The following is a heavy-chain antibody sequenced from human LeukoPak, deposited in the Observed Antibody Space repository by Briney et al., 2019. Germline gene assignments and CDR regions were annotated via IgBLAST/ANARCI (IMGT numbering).Heavy chain of an antibody. V-gene: IGHV3-49*04. Sequence: GGSLRLSCAASGFTFGDYAMTWVHQALGKGLEWVGFIASETYGETAEYAASVKGRFTISRDDSKSIAYLQMNSLKTEDTAVYYCTRDQTPYYWGQGTLVTVSS. CDR3: TRDQTPYY. CDR2: IASETYGETA. CDR1: GFTFGDYA. J-gene: IGHJ4*02.